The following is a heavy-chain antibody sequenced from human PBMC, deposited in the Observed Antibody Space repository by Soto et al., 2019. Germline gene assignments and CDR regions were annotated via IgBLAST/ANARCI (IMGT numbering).Heavy chain of an antibody. CDR3: ARSEATALDY. Sequence: QVQLQESGPGLLKPSGTLSLTCTVSGDSMSSSNWWNWVRQPPGKGLEWIGEAHHSGRTNYNPSLKIRVTISVDRSQTHFSLQLTSVTAADTAVYYCARSEATALDYWGQGTLVTVSS. V-gene: IGHV4-4*02. J-gene: IGHJ4*02. CDR1: GDSMSSSNW. CDR2: AHHSGRT.